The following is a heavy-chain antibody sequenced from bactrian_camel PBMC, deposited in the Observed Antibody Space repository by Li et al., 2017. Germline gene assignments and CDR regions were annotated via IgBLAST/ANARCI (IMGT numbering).Heavy chain of an antibody. D-gene: IGHD6*01. CDR3: ARVRGVVAVSFVDY. Sequence: QVQLVESGGGLVQPGGSLRLSCAASGFTFTTYWMYWVRQAPGKGLEWVSSIHSDDRYTYYPDSVKGRFTISADNAKNTVYLQKNSLKSEDTAVYYCARVRGVVAVSFVDYWGQGTQVTVS. CDR1: GFTFTTYW. J-gene: IGHJ4*01. CDR2: IHSDDRYT. V-gene: IGHV3S6*01.